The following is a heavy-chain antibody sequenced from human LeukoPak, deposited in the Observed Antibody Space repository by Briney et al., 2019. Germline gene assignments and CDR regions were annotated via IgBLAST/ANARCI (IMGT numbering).Heavy chain of an antibody. CDR2: IYYNGST. V-gene: IGHV4-39*01. CDR1: GVSISSSTYY. D-gene: IGHD6-19*01. Sequence: SETLSLTCSVSGVSISSSTYYWGWIRQPPGKGLDWVGSIYYNGSTYYSPSLKSRVTISVDTSKNQFSLKVSTVTAADTAVYYCARQSEQWLESPYNWLDPWGQGTLVTVSS. J-gene: IGHJ5*02. CDR3: ARQSEQWLESPYNWLDP.